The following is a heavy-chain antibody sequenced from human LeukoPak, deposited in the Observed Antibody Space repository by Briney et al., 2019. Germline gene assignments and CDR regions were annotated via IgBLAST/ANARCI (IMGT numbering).Heavy chain of an antibody. Sequence: PGRSLRLSCAASGFTFSIYAMNWVRQAPGKGLGWVTVISSDGSNEYYADSVKGRFTISRDNSKNTLYLQMNSLRTEDTAVYYCATDRASKGEQWLGYLSFWGQGTLVTVSS. CDR1: GFTFSIYA. CDR2: ISSDGSNE. CDR3: ATDRASKGEQWLGYLSF. J-gene: IGHJ4*02. D-gene: IGHD6-19*01. V-gene: IGHV3-30*03.